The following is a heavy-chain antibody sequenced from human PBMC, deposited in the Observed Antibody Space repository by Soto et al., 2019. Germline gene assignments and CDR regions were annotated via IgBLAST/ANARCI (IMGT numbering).Heavy chain of an antibody. CDR3: ARGSTLNAEYFQH. Sequence: ASVKVSCKSSGYTFTGYYMHWVRQAPGQGLEWLGWINPNSGGTNYAQKFQGWVTMTRDTSISTSYMELSRLRSDDTAVYYCARGSTLNAEYFQHWGQGTLVTVSS. CDR1: GYTFTGYY. V-gene: IGHV1-2*04. J-gene: IGHJ1*01. CDR2: INPNSGGT.